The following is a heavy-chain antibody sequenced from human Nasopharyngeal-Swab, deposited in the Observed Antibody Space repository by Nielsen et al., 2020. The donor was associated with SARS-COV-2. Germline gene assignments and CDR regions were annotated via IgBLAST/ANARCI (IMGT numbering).Heavy chain of an antibody. CDR1: GFTFSDYY. V-gene: IGHV3-23*01. D-gene: IGHD1-26*01. J-gene: IGHJ4*02. CDR3: AKGRVGAHDSFFDY. Sequence: GESLKISCTISGFTFSDYYMSWIRQAPEKGLEWVSTISASGGSTYYADSVKGRFSISRDNSKNTLYLQMNSLRAEDTAVYYCAKGRVGAHDSFFDYWGQGTLVTVSS. CDR2: ISASGGST.